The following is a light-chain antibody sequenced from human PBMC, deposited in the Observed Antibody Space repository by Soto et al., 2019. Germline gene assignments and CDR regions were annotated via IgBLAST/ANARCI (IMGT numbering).Light chain of an antibody. J-gene: IGKJ5*01. CDR1: QSVSSSY. Sequence: EIVLTQSPGTLSLSPGERATLSCRASQSVSSSYLAWYQQKPGQAPRLLIYGASSRATGIPDRFSGSGSGTDFTLTISRLEPEDLAVYYCQQHGSSPLVTFGQGTRREIK. CDR3: QQHGSSPLVT. CDR2: GAS. V-gene: IGKV3-20*01.